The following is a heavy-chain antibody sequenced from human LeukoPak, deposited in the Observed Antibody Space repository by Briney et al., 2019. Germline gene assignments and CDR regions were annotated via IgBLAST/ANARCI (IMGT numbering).Heavy chain of an antibody. V-gene: IGHV1-2*04. D-gene: IGHD5-18*01. J-gene: IGHJ4*02. CDR2: INPNSGGT. CDR1: GYTFTGYD. CDR3: ARGAAMDKGAQSYYFDY. Sequence: GASVTVSCKASGYTFTGYDMHWVRQAPGQGLEWMGWINPNSGGTNYAQKFQGWVTMTRDTSISTAYMELSRLRSDDTAVYYCARGAAMDKGAQSYYFDYWGQGTLVTVSS.